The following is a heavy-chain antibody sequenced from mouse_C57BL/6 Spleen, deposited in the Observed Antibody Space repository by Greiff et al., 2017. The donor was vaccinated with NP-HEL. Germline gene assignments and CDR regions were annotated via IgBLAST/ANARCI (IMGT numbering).Heavy chain of an antibody. CDR2: IHPNSGST. Sequence: QVQLKQPGAELVKPGASVKLSCKASGYTFTSYWMHWVKQRPGQGLEWIGMIHPNSGSTNYNEKFKSKATLTVDKSSSTAYMQLSSLTSEDSAVYYCAKDTMATGGYFDYWGQGTTLTVSS. CDR3: AKDTMATGGYFDY. CDR1: GYTFTSYW. J-gene: IGHJ2*01. V-gene: IGHV1-64*01. D-gene: IGHD2-12*01.